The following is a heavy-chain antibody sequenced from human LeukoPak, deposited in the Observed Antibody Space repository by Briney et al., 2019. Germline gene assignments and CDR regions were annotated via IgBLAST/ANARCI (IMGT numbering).Heavy chain of an antibody. D-gene: IGHD3-9*01. CDR3: ARGYYDILTGYYFDY. V-gene: IGHV3-11*06. J-gene: IGHJ4*02. CDR2: ISSSSSYT. Sequence: GGSLRLSRAASGFTFSDYYISLIRPAPGKGPEWVSYISSSSSYTNYADSVKGRFTISRDNAKNSLYLQMNSLRAEDTAVYYCARGYYDILTGYYFDYWGQGTLVTVSS. CDR1: GFTFSDYY.